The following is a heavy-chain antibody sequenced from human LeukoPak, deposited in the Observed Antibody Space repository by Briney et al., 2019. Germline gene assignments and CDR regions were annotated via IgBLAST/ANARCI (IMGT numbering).Heavy chain of an antibody. V-gene: IGHV1-2*02. J-gene: IGHJ5*02. CDR1: GYTFTGYY. CDR2: INPNSGGT. Sequence: ASVKVSCKASGYTFTGYYMHWVRQAPGQGLEWMGWINPNSGGTNYAQKFQGRVTMTRDTSISTAYMELSRLRSDDTAVYYCARDALPQQLASYPLLNWFDPWGQGTLVTVSS. CDR3: ARDALPQQLASYPLLNWFDP. D-gene: IGHD6-13*01.